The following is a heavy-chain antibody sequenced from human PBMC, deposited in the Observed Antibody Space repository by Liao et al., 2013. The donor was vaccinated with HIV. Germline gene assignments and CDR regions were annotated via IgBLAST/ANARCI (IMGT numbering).Heavy chain of an antibody. V-gene: IGHV4-34*01. CDR2: INHSGST. CDR3: ARVGRWLHLIDY. J-gene: IGHJ4*02. D-gene: IGHD5-24*01. Sequence: QVQLQQWGAGLLKPSETLSLTCAVYGGSFSGYYWSWIRQPPGKGLEWIGEINHSGSTNYNPSLKSRVTISVDTSKNQFSLKLSSVTAADTAVYYCARVGRWLHLIDYWGQGTLVTVSS. CDR1: GGSFSGYY.